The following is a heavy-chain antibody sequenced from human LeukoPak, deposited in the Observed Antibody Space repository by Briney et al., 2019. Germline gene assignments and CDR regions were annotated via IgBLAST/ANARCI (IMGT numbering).Heavy chain of an antibody. CDR3: ATGSGWYSPDY. CDR2: ISYDGSNK. J-gene: IGHJ4*02. V-gene: IGHV3-30*03. CDR1: GFTLSSYV. D-gene: IGHD6-19*01. Sequence: WRSLRLSCAASGFTLSSYVMHWVRQAPGKGLEWVAFISYDGSNKYYADSVKGRFTISRDNSKNMLYLQMNSLRAEDTAVYYCATGSGWYSPDYWGQGTLVTVSS.